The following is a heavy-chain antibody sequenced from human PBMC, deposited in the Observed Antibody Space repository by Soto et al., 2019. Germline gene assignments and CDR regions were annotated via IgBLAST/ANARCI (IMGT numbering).Heavy chain of an antibody. CDR3: AHRVLRTVFGLVTTTAIYFDF. D-gene: IGHD3-3*01. CDR2: FYWDDDK. Sequence: QITLNESGPTVVRPTETLTLTCRFSGFSLTTSGVGVGWIRQSPGKAPEWLALFYWDDDKRYRASLKSRLTITKDTSKNQVVLTVSDLDPTDTATYYCAHRVLRTVFGLVTTTAIYFDFWGQGTPVAVSS. CDR1: GFSLTTSGVG. V-gene: IGHV2-5*02. J-gene: IGHJ4*02.